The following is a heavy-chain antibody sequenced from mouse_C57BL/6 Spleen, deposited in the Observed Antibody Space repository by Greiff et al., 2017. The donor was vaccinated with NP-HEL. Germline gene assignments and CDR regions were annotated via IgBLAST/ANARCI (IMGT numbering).Heavy chain of an antibody. D-gene: IGHD2-5*01. J-gene: IGHJ2*01. CDR2: IDPSDSET. Sequence: QVQLQQSGAELVRPGSSVKLSCKASGYTFTSYWMHWVKQRPIQGLEWIGNIDPSDSETHYNQKFKDKATLTVDKSSSTAYMQLSSLTSEDSAVYYCARLSNYVSFDYWGQSTTLTVSS. CDR1: GYTFTSYW. V-gene: IGHV1-52*01. CDR3: ARLSNYVSFDY.